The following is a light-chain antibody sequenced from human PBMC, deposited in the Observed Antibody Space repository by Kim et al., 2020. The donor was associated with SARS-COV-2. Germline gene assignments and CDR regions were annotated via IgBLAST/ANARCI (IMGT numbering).Light chain of an antibody. V-gene: IGKV1-12*01. CDR3: QQATGFPLS. J-gene: IGKJ4*01. CDR1: QSIGNW. CDR2: SAS. Sequence: ASVGDRVTITCRASQSIGNWLAWYQQKPGKVPKLLVYSASSLQSGVPSRFSGSGSGTEFTLTIDSLQTEDFATYYCQQATGFPLSFGGGTKVDIK.